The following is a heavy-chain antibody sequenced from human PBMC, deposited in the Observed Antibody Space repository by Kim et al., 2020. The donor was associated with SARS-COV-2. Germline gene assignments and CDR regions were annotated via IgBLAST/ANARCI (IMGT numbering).Heavy chain of an antibody. Sequence: ESAASVKGRFTISRDDSKSIAYLQMNSLKTEDTAVYYCTRGPRSRWFDPWGQGTLVTVSS. V-gene: IGHV3-49*02. J-gene: IGHJ5*02. CDR3: TRGPRSRWFDP.